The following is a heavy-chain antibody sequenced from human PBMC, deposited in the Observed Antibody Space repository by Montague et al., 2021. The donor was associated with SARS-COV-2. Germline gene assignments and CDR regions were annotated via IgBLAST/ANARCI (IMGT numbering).Heavy chain of an antibody. CDR1: SLTVSWNS. V-gene: IGHV4-59*02. CDR2: VHHSGIT. Sequence: SETLSLTCTIPSLTVSWNSWVGRIRTPLNSRHQGISYVHHSGITNFNPSLRSRVSISLDSSKNQLSLTLISVTAADTAIYYCASHPVFQQLYSWGQGTLVSVSS. J-gene: IGHJ4*02. D-gene: IGHD6-13*01. CDR3: ASHPVFQQLYS.